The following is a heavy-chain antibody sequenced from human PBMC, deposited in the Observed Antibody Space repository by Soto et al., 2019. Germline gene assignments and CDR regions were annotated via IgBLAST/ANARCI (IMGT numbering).Heavy chain of an antibody. Sequence: QVQLVESGGGVVQPGRSLRLSCAASGFTFSSYAIHWVRQAPGKGLEWVAVISYDGSNKYYADSVKGRFTISRDNSKNTXYLQMNSLRAEDTAVYYCARDKRDLRFLEWSYYFDYWGQGTLVTVSS. CDR1: GFTFSSYA. CDR3: ARDKRDLRFLEWSYYFDY. D-gene: IGHD3-3*01. CDR2: ISYDGSNK. V-gene: IGHV3-30-3*01. J-gene: IGHJ4*02.